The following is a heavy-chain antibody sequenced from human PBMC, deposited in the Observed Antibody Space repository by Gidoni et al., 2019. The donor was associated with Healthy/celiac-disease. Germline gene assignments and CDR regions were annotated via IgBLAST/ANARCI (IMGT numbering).Heavy chain of an antibody. CDR1: GFTLADYA. CDR3: AKGKFYYYDSSGYYGGAEFDY. V-gene: IGHV3-9*01. Sequence: EVQLVESGGGLVQPGRSLRLSCAASGFTLADYAMHWVRQAPGKGLEWVSGISWNSGSIGYADSVKGRFTISRDNAKNSLYLQMNSLRAEDTALYYCAKGKFYYYDSSGYYGGAEFDYWGQGTLVTVSS. J-gene: IGHJ4*02. CDR2: ISWNSGSI. D-gene: IGHD3-22*01.